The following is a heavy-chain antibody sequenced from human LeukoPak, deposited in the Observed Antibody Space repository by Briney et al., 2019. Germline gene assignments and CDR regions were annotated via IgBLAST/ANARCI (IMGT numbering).Heavy chain of an antibody. J-gene: IGHJ3*02. D-gene: IGHD1-26*01. CDR1: GGSISRYY. CDR3: ASYSGIYSAFEI. CDR2: ISYSGST. Sequence: SETLSLTCTVSGGSISRYYWSWIRHPPGKGLEWIGYISYSGSTNYNPSLKSRVTISVDTSKNHFSLTLNAVTAADTAVYYCASYSGIYSAFEIWSQGTLVTVSS. V-gene: IGHV4-59*08.